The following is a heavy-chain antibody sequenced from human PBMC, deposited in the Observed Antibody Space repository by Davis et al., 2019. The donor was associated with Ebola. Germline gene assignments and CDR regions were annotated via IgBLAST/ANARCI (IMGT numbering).Heavy chain of an antibody. CDR3: ARHLLATRQFDY. CDR2: IYPGDSDA. Sequence: GESLKISCQASGYRFTSYWIAWVRQMPGKGLEWMGSIYPGDSDARYSPSFQGQVSISADKSISTVYMQWSSLKASDTAMYYCARHLLATRQFDYWGLGTLVTVSS. J-gene: IGHJ4*02. CDR1: GYRFTSYW. D-gene: IGHD5-24*01. V-gene: IGHV5-51*01.